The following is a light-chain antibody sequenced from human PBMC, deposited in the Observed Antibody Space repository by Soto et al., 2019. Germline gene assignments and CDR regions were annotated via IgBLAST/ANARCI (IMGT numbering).Light chain of an antibody. CDR2: DAS. Sequence: EIVLTQSPGTLSLSPVERATLSCRASQTVRSNSLAWYQQKPGQAPRLLMYDASSRPPGIPDRFSGSGSGTDFTLTISRLEPEDFAVYYCQHSATFGPGTKVDIK. J-gene: IGKJ3*01. CDR3: QHSAT. V-gene: IGKV3-20*01. CDR1: QTVRSNS.